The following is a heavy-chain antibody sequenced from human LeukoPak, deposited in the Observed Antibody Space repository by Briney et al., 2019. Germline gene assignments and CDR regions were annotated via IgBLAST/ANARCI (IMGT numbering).Heavy chain of an antibody. D-gene: IGHD3-22*01. Sequence: PSETLSLTCAVYGGSFSGYYWSWIRQPPGKGLEWIGEINHSGSTNYNPSLKSRVTISVDTSKNQFSLKLSSVTAADTAVYYCARKDDSSGPYFDYRSQGTLVTVSS. CDR1: GGSFSGYY. CDR3: ARKDDSSGPYFDY. V-gene: IGHV4-34*01. J-gene: IGHJ4*02. CDR2: INHSGST.